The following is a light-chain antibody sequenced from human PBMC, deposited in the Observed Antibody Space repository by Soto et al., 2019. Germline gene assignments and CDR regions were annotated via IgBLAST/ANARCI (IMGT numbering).Light chain of an antibody. J-gene: IGKJ1*01. Sequence: EIVLTQSPRTLSLSPEERATLSCRASQLVVTSYLHWYQHKPGQAPRLLIYAASSRATGIPDRFSGSGSGTDFTLTISSLQSEDFAVYYCQQYNNWLTFGQGTKVDIK. CDR3: QQYNNWLT. V-gene: IGKV3-20*01. CDR1: QLVVTSY. CDR2: AAS.